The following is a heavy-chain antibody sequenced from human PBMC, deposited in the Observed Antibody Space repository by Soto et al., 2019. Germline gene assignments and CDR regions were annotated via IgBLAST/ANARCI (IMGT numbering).Heavy chain of an antibody. J-gene: IGHJ6*02. D-gene: IGHD2-15*01. V-gene: IGHV3-9*01. CDR1: GFKFGDYA. Sequence: LRLSCEASGFKFGDYAMHWVRQAPGKGLEWVSGVSWNSEIVGYADSVKGRFTISRDNAKNSLYLEMNSLRTGDTALYYCAKDRGPCSGNKCSSLYYYYGMDVWGHGTTVPVS. CDR2: VSWNSEIV. CDR3: AKDRGPCSGNKCSSLYYYYGMDV.